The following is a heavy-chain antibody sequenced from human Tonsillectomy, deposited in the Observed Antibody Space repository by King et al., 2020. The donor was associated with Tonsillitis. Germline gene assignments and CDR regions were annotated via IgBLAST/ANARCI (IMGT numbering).Heavy chain of an antibody. J-gene: IGHJ4*02. D-gene: IGHD3-10*01. V-gene: IGHV4-4*02. CDR2: IHHSGST. CDR3: ERSGGDYYGSGSHYNFFDY. Sequence: QLQESGPGLVKPSGTLSLTCAVSGGSISSSNWWNWVRQPPGKGLEWIGEIHHSGSTNYNPSLKSRVTISVDKSKNQFSLKLRSVTAADTAVYYFERSGGDYYGSGSHYNFFDYWGQGTLVTVSS. CDR1: GGSISSSNW.